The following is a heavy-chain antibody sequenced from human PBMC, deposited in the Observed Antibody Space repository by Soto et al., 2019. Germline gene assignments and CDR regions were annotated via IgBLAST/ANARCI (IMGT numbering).Heavy chain of an antibody. Sequence: EVQLVQSGGGLAQPGKSLRLSCAASGFTFRKFWMHWVRQVPGKGPVWVSYISSDGTTTDYADSVKGRFTISRHNAKVTLYLQMDRLIAEDTAAYYCAIQDCTNDVCLKATVTVVGALEYWGPGTLVTVSS. CDR2: ISSDGTTT. J-gene: IGHJ4*02. V-gene: IGHV3-74*01. CDR1: GFTFRKFW. D-gene: IGHD2-8*01. CDR3: AIQDCTNDVCLKATVTVVGALEY.